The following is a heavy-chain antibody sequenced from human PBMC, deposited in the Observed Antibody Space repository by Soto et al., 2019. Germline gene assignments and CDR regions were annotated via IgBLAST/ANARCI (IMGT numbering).Heavy chain of an antibody. Sequence: GGSLRLSCAASGFSLSTYWMSWVRQAPGRGLEWVATIRQDGGETHYVDYVKGRFSISRDNAMNSLYLQVNSLTAEDTAIYYCARGCGSAHCPYNWFDPWGQGTLVTVSS. D-gene: IGHD6-19*01. J-gene: IGHJ5*02. V-gene: IGHV3-7*01. CDR3: ARGCGSAHCPYNWFDP. CDR2: IRQDGGET. CDR1: GFSLSTYW.